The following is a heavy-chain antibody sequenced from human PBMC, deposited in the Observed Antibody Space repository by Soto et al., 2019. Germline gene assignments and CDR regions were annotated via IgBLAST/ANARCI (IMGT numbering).Heavy chain of an antibody. CDR2: INWNGGST. Sequence: PGGSLRLSCAASGFTFDDYGMSWVRQAPGKGLEWVSGINWNGGSTGYADSVKGRFTISRDNAKNSLYLQMSSLRAEDTALYYCAREEYCMGTSCSYCFDYWGQGTTVTVSS. V-gene: IGHV3-20*04. CDR3: AREEYCMGTSCSYCFDY. J-gene: IGHJ4*02. CDR1: GFTFDDYG. D-gene: IGHD2-2*01.